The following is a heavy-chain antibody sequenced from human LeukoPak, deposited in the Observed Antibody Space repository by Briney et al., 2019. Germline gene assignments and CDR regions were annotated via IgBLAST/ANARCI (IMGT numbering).Heavy chain of an antibody. V-gene: IGHV1-69*01. J-gene: IGHJ3*02. CDR2: IIPIFGTA. CDR1: GGTFSSYA. Sequence: ASVKVSCKASGGTFSSYAISWVRQAPGQGLEWMGGIIPIFGTANYAQKFQGRVTITADESTSTAYMELSSLRSEDTAVYYCAIAFAAKNSSGWTHAFDIWGQGTMVTVSS. D-gene: IGHD6-19*01. CDR3: AIAFAAKNSSGWTHAFDI.